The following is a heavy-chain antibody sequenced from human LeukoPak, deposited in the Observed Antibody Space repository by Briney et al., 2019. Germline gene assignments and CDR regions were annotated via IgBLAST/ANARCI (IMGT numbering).Heavy chain of an antibody. CDR2: IWYDGSNK. V-gene: IGHV3-33*01. CDR1: GFTFSSYG. CDR3: ARDWDTAMVN. J-gene: IGHJ4*02. D-gene: IGHD5-18*01. Sequence: GALRLSCAASGFTFSSYGMHWVRQAPGKGLEWVAVIWYDGSNKYYADSVKGRFTISRDNSKHTLYLQMNSLRAADTAVYYCARDWDTAMVNWGQGTLVTVSS.